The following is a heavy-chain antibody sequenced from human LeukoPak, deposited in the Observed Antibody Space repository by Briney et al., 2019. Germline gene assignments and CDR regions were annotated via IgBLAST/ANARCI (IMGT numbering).Heavy chain of an antibody. D-gene: IGHD6-19*01. Sequence: KPSETLSLTCTVSGGSISSYYWSWLRQPPGKGLEWIGYIYYSGSTNYNPSLKSRVTMSVDTSKNQFSLKLSSVTAADTAVYYCAREQAVAETYYYGMDVWGQGTTVTVSS. CDR1: GGSISSYY. J-gene: IGHJ6*02. V-gene: IGHV4-59*12. CDR3: AREQAVAETYYYGMDV. CDR2: IYYSGST.